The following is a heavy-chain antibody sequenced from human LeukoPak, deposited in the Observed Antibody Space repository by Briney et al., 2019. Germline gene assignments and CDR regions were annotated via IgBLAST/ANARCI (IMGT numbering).Heavy chain of an antibody. D-gene: IGHD3-10*01. Sequence: ASLKVSCKTSGYTFTGYYMHWVRQAPGQGLEWMGWIDPNSGGTNYAQKFQGRVTMTRDTSISTAHMELSRLTSDDTAVYYCARDGVVRGVIIYWGQGTLVTVSS. J-gene: IGHJ4*02. CDR1: GYTFTGYY. CDR2: IDPNSGGT. CDR3: ARDGVVRGVIIY. V-gene: IGHV1-2*02.